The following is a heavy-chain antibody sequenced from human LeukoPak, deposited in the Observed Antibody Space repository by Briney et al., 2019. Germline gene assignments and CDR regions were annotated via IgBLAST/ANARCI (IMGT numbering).Heavy chain of an antibody. J-gene: IGHJ4*02. V-gene: IGHV4-61*02. Sequence: SQTLSLTCTVSGVSISSGRYDWGWLRQPAGKGLEWIGRIYTSGSANYNPSLKSRVTISVDTSKNQFSLKLSSVTAADTAVYYCARDTFSSGRYFDYWGQGTLVTVSS. CDR3: ARDTFSSGRYFDY. D-gene: IGHD6-6*01. CDR1: GVSISSGRYD. CDR2: IYTSGSA.